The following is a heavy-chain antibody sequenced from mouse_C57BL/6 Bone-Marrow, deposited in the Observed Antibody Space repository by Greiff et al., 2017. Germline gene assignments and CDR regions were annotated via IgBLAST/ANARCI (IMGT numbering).Heavy chain of an antibody. J-gene: IGHJ3*01. Sequence: EVQGVESGGDLVKPGGSLKLSCAASGFTFSSYGMSWVRQTPYKRLEWVATISSGGSYTYYQDSVKGRFTISRDNAKNTMYLQMSSLKSEDTAMYYCARHRGFWCAYWAKGLWSLSLQ. V-gene: IGHV5-6*01. CDR3: ARHRGFWCAY. CDR1: GFTFSSYG. CDR2: ISSGGSYT.